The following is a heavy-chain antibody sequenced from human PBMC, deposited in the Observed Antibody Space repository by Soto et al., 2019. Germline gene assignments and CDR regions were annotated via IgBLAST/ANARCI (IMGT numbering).Heavy chain of an antibody. CDR2: ISGYNGNT. D-gene: IGHD5-18*01. J-gene: IGHJ6*02. CDR1: GYTFSNYG. CDR3: ARDPGFGFGYSYAFAMDV. V-gene: IGHV1-18*01. Sequence: ASVKVSCKASGYTFSNYGISWVQQGPGQGLEWMGWISGYNGNTHYEEKVQDRIKMTTDTSTSTTYLELRSLRSDDTAVYFCARDPGFGFGYSYAFAMDVWGQGTTVTVSS.